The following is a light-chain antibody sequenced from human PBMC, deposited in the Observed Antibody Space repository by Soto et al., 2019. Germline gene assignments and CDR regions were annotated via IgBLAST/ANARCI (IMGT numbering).Light chain of an antibody. Sequence: EIVMTHSPATLSVSPGERASLSCRASQSISSNLAWYQQKPGQAPRLLIYDASTRATGIPARFSGSGSGTEFTLTISSLQSEDFAVYYCQQYSNWPETFGQGTKV. J-gene: IGKJ1*01. CDR1: QSISSN. CDR2: DAS. V-gene: IGKV3-15*01. CDR3: QQYSNWPET.